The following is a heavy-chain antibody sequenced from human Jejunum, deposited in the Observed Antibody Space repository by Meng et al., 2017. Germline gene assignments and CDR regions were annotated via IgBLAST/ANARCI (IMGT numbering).Heavy chain of an antibody. CDR3: ARESADGGSFDF. CDR2: INPRTGDT. Sequence: QVQLVQSGAEVKKPGASVTVSCKASGYSLYIHWVRLRPGEGLEWMGRINPRTGDTKSAQSFQGRVTMTRDTSTSTFSMDLSSLTTDDSAVYFCARESADGGSFDFWVQVTLVTVSS. CDR1: GYSLY. D-gene: IGHD2-15*01. J-gene: IGHJ4*02. V-gene: IGHV1-2*06.